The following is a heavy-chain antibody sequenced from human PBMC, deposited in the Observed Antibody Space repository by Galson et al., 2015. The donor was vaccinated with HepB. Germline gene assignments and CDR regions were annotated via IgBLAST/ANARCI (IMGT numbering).Heavy chain of an antibody. D-gene: IGHD4-17*01. Sequence: LRLSCAASGFTFSSYGMHWVRQAPGKGLEWVAVISYDGSNKYYADSVKGRFTISRDNSKNTLYLQMNSLRAEDTAVYYCAKDTHDDYGDYHWFDPWGQGTLVTVSS. CDR1: GFTFSSYG. V-gene: IGHV3-30*18. CDR2: ISYDGSNK. J-gene: IGHJ5*02. CDR3: AKDTHDDYGDYHWFDP.